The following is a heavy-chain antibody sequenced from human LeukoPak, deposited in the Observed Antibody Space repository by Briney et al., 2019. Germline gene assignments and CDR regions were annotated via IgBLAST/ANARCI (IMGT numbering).Heavy chain of an antibody. Sequence: PGGSLRLSCAASGFTFSSYAMSWVRQAPGKGLEWVSAISGSGGSTYYADSVKGRFTISRDNSKNTLYLQMNSLRAEDTAVYYCAKGPPAIFNWNYNWFDPWGQGTLVTVSS. CDR1: GFTFSSYA. D-gene: IGHD1-7*01. V-gene: IGHV3-23*01. J-gene: IGHJ5*02. CDR2: ISGSGGST. CDR3: AKGPPAIFNWNYNWFDP.